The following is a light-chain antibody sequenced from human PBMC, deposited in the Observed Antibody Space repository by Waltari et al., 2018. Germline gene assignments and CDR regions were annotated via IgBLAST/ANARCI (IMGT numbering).Light chain of an antibody. J-gene: IGLJ2*01. V-gene: IGLV1-40*01. Sequence: QSVLTQPPSMSGAPGQRVTISCTGSSSNIGAGYDVHWYQQLPGAAPKLLLYGNTYRPSGVPDRFSGSKSGTSASLAITALQAEDEADYYCQSYDSSPSGVVFGGGTKLTVL. CDR3: QSYDSSPSGVV. CDR1: SSNIGAGYD. CDR2: GNT.